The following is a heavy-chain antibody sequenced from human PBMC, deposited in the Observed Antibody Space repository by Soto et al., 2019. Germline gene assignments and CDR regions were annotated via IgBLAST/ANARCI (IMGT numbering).Heavy chain of an antibody. CDR3: ARERAAGDWFDP. D-gene: IGHD6-13*01. CDR2: INTYNGNT. J-gene: IGHJ5*02. V-gene: IGHV1-18*01. Sequence: ASVKVSCKASGYTFTSYGITWVRQAPGQGLEWMGWINTYNGNTNYAQKLQGRVTMTTDTSTSTAYMELRSLRSDDTAVYYCARERAAGDWFDPWGQGTLVTVSS. CDR1: GYTFTSYG.